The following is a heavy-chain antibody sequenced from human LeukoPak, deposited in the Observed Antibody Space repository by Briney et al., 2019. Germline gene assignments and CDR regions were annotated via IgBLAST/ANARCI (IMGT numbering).Heavy chain of an antibody. CDR2: IYYSGST. CDR1: GGSISSYY. CDR3: ARGPPISSNWSPIDY. V-gene: IGHV4-59*01. Sequence: PSETLSLTCTVSGGSISSYYWSWIRQPPGKGLEWIGYIYYSGSTNYNPSLKSRVTISVDTSKNQFSLKLSSVTAADTAVYYCARGPPISSNWSPIDYWGQGTLVTVSS. J-gene: IGHJ4*02. D-gene: IGHD1-14*01.